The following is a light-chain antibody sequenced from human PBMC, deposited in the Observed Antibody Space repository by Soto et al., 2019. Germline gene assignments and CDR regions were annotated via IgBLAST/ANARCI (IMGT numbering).Light chain of an antibody. CDR1: SSNIGNNY. Sequence: QSVLTQPPSVSAAPGQKVTISCSGSSSNIGNNYVSWYQQLPGTAPKLLIYDNNKRPSGIPDRFSGSKSGTSATLGITGPQTGDEADYYCGTWDSSLSAGVFGTGTKLTVL. CDR3: GTWDSSLSAGV. CDR2: DNN. V-gene: IGLV1-51*01. J-gene: IGLJ1*01.